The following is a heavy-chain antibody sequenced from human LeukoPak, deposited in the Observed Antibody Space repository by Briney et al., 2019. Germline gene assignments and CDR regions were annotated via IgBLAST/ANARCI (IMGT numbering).Heavy chain of an antibody. CDR3: AIPQGDFWSGTGGYFDY. Sequence: GASVKVSCKASGYTFTSYGISWVRQAPGQGLEWMGWISAYNGHTNYAQRLQGRATMTTDTSTSTAYMELRSLRSEDTAVYYCAIPQGDFWSGTGGYFDYWGQGTLVTVSS. J-gene: IGHJ4*02. CDR2: ISAYNGHT. D-gene: IGHD3-3*01. CDR1: GYTFTSYG. V-gene: IGHV1-18*01.